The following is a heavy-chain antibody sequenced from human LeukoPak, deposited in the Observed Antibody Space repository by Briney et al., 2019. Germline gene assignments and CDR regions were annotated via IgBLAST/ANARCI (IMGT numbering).Heavy chain of an antibody. J-gene: IGHJ6*03. CDR3: ARRSSSLGHYYYMDV. Sequence: GESLKISCKGSGYSFTSYWIGWVRQMPGKGLEWMGIIYPGDSDTRYSPSFQGQVTISADKSISTAYLQWSSLKASDTAMYYCARRSSSLGHYYYMDVWGKGTTVTVSS. D-gene: IGHD6-13*01. CDR2: IYPGDSDT. CDR1: GYSFTSYW. V-gene: IGHV5-51*03.